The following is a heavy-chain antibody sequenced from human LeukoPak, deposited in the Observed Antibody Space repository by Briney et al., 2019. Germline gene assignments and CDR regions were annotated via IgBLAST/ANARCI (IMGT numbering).Heavy chain of an antibody. J-gene: IGHJ4*02. Sequence: GGSLRLSCAASGFTFSSYEMNWVRQAPGKGLEWVSYISSSGSTIYYADSVKGRFTISRDNAKNSLYLQTNSLRAEDTAVYYGARQVAGTDYWGQGTLVTVSS. D-gene: IGHD6-19*01. CDR2: ISSSGSTI. CDR3: ARQVAGTDY. V-gene: IGHV3-48*03. CDR1: GFTFSSYE.